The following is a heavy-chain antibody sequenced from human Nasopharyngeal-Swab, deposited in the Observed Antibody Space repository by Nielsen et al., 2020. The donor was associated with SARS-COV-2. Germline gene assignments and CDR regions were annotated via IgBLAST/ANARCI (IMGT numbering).Heavy chain of an antibody. J-gene: IGHJ4*02. D-gene: IGHD3-10*01. CDR3: AREKRVIGELLWFGELYWGPFDY. V-gene: IGHV3-66*01. CDR2: IYSGGST. CDR1: GFTVSSNY. Sequence: GESLKISCAASGFTVSSNYMSWVRQAPGKGLEWVSVIYSGGSTYYADSVKGRFTISRDNSKNTLYLQMNSLRAEDTAVYYCAREKRVIGELLWFGELYWGPFDYWGQGTLVTVSS.